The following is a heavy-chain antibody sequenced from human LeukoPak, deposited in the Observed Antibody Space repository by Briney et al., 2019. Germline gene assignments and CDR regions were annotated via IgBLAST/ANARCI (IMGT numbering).Heavy chain of an antibody. J-gene: IGHJ6*02. Sequence: SETLSLTRTVSGGSISTCYWSWIRQPPGKGLEWIGYIYYSGSTNYNPSLKSRVTISVDTSKNQFSLRLSSVTAADTAVYHCARTTVTSTSFGYCYSMDVWGQGTTVTVSS. V-gene: IGHV4-59*01. D-gene: IGHD4-17*01. CDR3: ARTTVTSTSFGYCYSMDV. CDR1: GGSISTCY. CDR2: IYYSGST.